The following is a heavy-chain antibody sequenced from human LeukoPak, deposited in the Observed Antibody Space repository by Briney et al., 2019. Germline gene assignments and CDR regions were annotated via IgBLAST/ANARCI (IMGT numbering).Heavy chain of an antibody. V-gene: IGHV5-51*01. J-gene: IGHJ5*02. CDR2: IWPTGSIS. D-gene: IGHD6-19*01. Sequence: GESLKISCKTSGYSFATYWIGWARQMPGKGLEWMGIIWPTGSISKYSPSFQGQVTISADTSVSTAYLEWSSLKPSDSAIYYCVRRGIEVAGIDLWGQGTLVTVFS. CDR1: GYSFATYW. CDR3: VRRGIEVAGIDL.